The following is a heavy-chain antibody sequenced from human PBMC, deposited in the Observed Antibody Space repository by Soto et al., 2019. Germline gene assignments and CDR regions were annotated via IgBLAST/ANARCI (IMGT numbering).Heavy chain of an antibody. J-gene: IGHJ5*02. CDR1: GYTFTSYG. V-gene: IGHV1-18*01. CDR3: AREHYDILTGYYKLDWFGP. Sequence: GASVKVSCKASGYTFTSYGISWVRQAPGQGLEWMGWISAYNGNTNYAQKLQGRVTMTTDTSTSTAYMELRSLRSDDTAVYYCAREHYDILTGYYKLDWFGPWGQGTLVTVSS. CDR2: ISAYNGNT. D-gene: IGHD3-9*01.